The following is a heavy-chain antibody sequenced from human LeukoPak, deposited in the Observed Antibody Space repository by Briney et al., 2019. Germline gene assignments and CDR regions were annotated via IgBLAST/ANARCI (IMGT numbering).Heavy chain of an antibody. D-gene: IGHD1-26*01. Sequence: PSETLSLTRTVSGGSISSYYWCWIRQPPGKGLEWLGNLDHTGSTNYNPSLKSRVNISVDTSKNQFSLKLTSVTAADTAVYYCASERGTSYYYYYGMDVWGQGTTVTVSS. CDR3: ASERGTSYYYYYGMDV. V-gene: IGHV4-59*08. CDR2: LDHTGST. J-gene: IGHJ6*02. CDR1: GGSISSYY.